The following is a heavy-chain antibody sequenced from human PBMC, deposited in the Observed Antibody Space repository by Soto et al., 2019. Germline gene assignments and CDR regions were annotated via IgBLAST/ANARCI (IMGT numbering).Heavy chain of an antibody. CDR1: GGTFSSYA. CDR3: ARDHRITIFGVAIPSYGMDV. V-gene: IGHV1-69*06. D-gene: IGHD3-3*01. J-gene: IGHJ6*02. Sequence: SVKVSCKASGGTFSSYAISWVRQAPGQGLEWMGGIIPIFGTANYAQKLQGRVTITADKSTSTAYMELSSLRSEDTAVYYCARDHRITIFGVAIPSYGMDVWGQGTTVTVSS. CDR2: IIPIFGTA.